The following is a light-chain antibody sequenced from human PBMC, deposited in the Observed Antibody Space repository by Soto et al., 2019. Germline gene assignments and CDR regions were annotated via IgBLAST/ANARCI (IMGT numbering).Light chain of an antibody. CDR2: AAS. CDR3: QQSYSNPPG. CDR1: PSISNY. Sequence: DIQMTQSPSSLYASVGDRVTITLRASPSISNYFTWYQQKPWKAPKLLIYAASSLQSGVPSRFSGSGSGTDFTLNISSLKTEEFATYYCQQSYSNPPGFGQGTKLEIK. V-gene: IGKV1-39*01. J-gene: IGKJ2*01.